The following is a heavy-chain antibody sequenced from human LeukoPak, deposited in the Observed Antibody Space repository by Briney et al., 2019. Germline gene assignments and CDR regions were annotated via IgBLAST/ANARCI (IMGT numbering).Heavy chain of an antibody. CDR3: AKGFRQYYFDY. J-gene: IGHJ4*02. D-gene: IGHD6-19*01. CDR1: GFTFSSYA. V-gene: IGHV3-23*01. CDR2: ISGSDGST. Sequence: GGSLRLSCAASGFTFSSYAMSWVRQAPGKGLEWVSGISGSDGSTNYADSVKGRFTISRDNSKNTLYLQMNSLRAEDTAVYYCAKGFRQYYFDYWGQGTLVTASS.